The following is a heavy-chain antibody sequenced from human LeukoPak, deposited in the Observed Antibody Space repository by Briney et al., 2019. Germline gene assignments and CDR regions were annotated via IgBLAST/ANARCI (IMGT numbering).Heavy chain of an antibody. CDR3: ARVYPSSYYDFWSGYANFDY. D-gene: IGHD3-3*01. V-gene: IGHV1-2*02. CDR2: INPNSGGT. J-gene: IGHJ4*02. CDR1: GYTFTGYY. Sequence: ASVKVSCKASGYTFTGYYMHWVRQAPGQGLEWMGWINPNSGGTNYAQKFQGRVTMTRDTSISTAYVELSRLRSDDTAVYYCARVYPSSYYDFWSGYANFDYWGQGTLVTVSS.